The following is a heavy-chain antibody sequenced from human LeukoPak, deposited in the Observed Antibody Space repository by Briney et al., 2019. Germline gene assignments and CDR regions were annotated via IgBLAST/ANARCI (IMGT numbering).Heavy chain of an antibody. D-gene: IGHD4-23*01. CDR3: AKLSPYGGIGY. V-gene: IGHV3-74*01. CDR1: GFTLGSYW. J-gene: IGHJ4*02. Sequence: GRSLRLSCAVSGFTLGSYWMHWVRQAPGQGLAWVSRVNTDGSSTTYAESVKGRFTISKDNAKNTLYLQMNSLSAEDTAVYYCAKLSPYGGIGYWGQGTLVTVSS. CDR2: VNTDGSST.